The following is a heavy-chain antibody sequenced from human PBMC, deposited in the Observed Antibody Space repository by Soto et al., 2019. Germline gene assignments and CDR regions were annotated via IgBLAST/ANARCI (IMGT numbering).Heavy chain of an antibody. CDR1: GYTFTSYD. J-gene: IGHJ5*02. Sequence: ASVKVSCKASGYTFTSYDINWVRQATGQGLEWMGWMNPNSGNTGYAQKFQGRVTMTRNTSISTAYMELSSLRSEDTAVYYCARGDDNYDYIWGSYRLAPFDPWGQGTLVTVSS. D-gene: IGHD3-16*02. V-gene: IGHV1-8*01. CDR3: ARGDDNYDYIWGSYRLAPFDP. CDR2: MNPNSGNT.